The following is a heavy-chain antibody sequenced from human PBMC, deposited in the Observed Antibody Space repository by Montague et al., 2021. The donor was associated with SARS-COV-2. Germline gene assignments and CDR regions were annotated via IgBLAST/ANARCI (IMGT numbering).Heavy chain of an antibody. Sequence: SETLSLTCIVSGGSISSNTYYCWTWIRQPPGKGLEWIGEITYSGSTNYNPSLKSRVTVSVDTSKNQFSLNLRSVTAADTAIYYCARVADYDVLTGFVTEGFDYWAQGTLVTVSS. CDR3: ARVADYDVLTGFVTEGFDY. J-gene: IGHJ4*02. V-gene: IGHV4-39*07. CDR1: GGSISSNTYY. CDR2: ITYSGST. D-gene: IGHD3-9*01.